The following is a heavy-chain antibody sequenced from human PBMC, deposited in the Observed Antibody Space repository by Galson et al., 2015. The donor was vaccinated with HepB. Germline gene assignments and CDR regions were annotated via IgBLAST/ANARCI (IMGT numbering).Heavy chain of an antibody. V-gene: IGHV3-48*02. J-gene: IGHJ4*02. CDR2: ISSSSSTI. Sequence: SLRLSCAASGFTFSSYSMNWVRQAPGKGLEWVSYISSSSSTIYYADSVKGRFTISRDNAKNSLYLQMNSLRDEDTAVYYCARDPGDSSGYYPYYFDYWGQGTLVTVSS. D-gene: IGHD3-22*01. CDR1: GFTFSSYS. CDR3: ARDPGDSSGYYPYYFDY.